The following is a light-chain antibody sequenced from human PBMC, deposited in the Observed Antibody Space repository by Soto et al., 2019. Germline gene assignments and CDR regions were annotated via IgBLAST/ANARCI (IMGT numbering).Light chain of an antibody. V-gene: IGLV2-8*01. CDR3: SSYAGSNNLGV. CDR1: SSDFGGYNY. Sequence: QSVLTQPPSASGSPGQSVTISCTGTSSDFGGYNYVSWYQQHPGKAPKLMIYEVSKRPPGVPDRFSGSKSGNTASLTVSGLQAEDEADYYCSSYAGSNNLGVFGTGTKVTVL. CDR2: EVS. J-gene: IGLJ1*01.